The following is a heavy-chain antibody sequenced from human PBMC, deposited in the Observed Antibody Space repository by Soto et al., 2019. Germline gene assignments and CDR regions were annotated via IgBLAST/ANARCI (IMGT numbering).Heavy chain of an antibody. V-gene: IGHV1-69*04. CDR3: ARDSGLWFGELYPL. D-gene: IGHD3-10*01. CDR2: IIPILGIA. CDR1: GGTFSSYT. J-gene: IGHJ4*02. Sequence: SVKVSCKASGGTFSSYTISWVRQAPGQGLEWMGRIIPILGIANYAQKFQGRVTITADKSTSTAYMEMSSLRSEDTAVYYCARDSGLWFGELYPLWGQGTLVTVSS.